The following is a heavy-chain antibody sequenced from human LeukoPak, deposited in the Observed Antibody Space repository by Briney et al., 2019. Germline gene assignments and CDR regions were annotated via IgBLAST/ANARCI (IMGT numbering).Heavy chain of an antibody. CDR3: ARDLGTTSYNWFDP. CDR1: GGTFSSYA. V-gene: IGHV1-69*13. D-gene: IGHD2/OR15-2a*01. J-gene: IGHJ5*02. Sequence: ASVKVSCKASGGTFSSYAITWVRQAPGQGLEWMGGIIPIFGTPNYAQKFQGRVTITADESTSIAYMELSSLRSEDTAVYYCARDLGTTSYNWFDPWGQGTLVTVSS. CDR2: IIPIFGTP.